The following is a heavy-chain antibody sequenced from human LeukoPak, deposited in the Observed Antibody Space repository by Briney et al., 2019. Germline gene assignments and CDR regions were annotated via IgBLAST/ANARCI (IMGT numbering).Heavy chain of an antibody. D-gene: IGHD5-12*01. V-gene: IGHV3-30*03. CDR1: GFTFRNYG. J-gene: IGHJ4*02. CDR3: ARSRGYGFDY. Sequence: PGRSLRLSCAASGFTFRNYGIHWVRQAPGKGLEWVAVISHDGNNKYYADSVKGRFTISRDNAKNSLYLQMNSLRAEDTAVYYCARSRGYGFDYWGQGTLVTVSS. CDR2: ISHDGNNK.